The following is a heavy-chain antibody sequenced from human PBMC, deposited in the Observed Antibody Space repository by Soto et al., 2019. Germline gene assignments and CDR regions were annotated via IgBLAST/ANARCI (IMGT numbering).Heavy chain of an antibody. D-gene: IGHD3-22*01. CDR1: GGSFSGYY. Sequence: SETLSLTCAVYGGSFSGYYWSWIRQPPGKGLEWIGEINHSGSTNYNPSLKSRVTISVDTSKNQFSLKLSSVTAADTAVYYCARGRDVDSSGNRSFDYWGQGTLVTVSS. V-gene: IGHV4-34*01. CDR2: INHSGST. CDR3: ARGRDVDSSGNRSFDY. J-gene: IGHJ4*02.